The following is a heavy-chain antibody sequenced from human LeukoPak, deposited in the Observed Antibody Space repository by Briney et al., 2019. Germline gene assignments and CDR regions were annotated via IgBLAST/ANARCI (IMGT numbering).Heavy chain of an antibody. V-gene: IGHV1-46*01. J-gene: IGHJ5*02. Sequence: ASVKVSCKASGYTFTSYYMHWVRQAPGQGLEWMGIINPSGGSTSYAQKFQGRVTMTRDMSTSTVYMELSSLRSEDTAVYYCARGDIVVAPAAMSANWFDPWGQGTLVTVSS. CDR2: INPSGGST. CDR3: ARGDIVVAPAAMSANWFDP. D-gene: IGHD2-2*01. CDR1: GYTFTSYY.